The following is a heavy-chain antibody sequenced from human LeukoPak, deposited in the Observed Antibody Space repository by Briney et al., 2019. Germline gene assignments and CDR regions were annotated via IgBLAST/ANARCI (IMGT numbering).Heavy chain of an antibody. Sequence: PGRSLRLSCAASGFSFSNYGIHWVRQAPGKGPEWVAVISYDGRNKYYVDSVKGRFTISRDNSKNTSSLQMNSLRAEDTAVYYCAKDQGPDVYGDLRYFDLWGQGALVTVSS. CDR2: ISYDGRNK. CDR3: AKDQGPDVYGDLRYFDL. J-gene: IGHJ4*02. V-gene: IGHV3-30*18. D-gene: IGHD4/OR15-4a*01. CDR1: GFSFSNYG.